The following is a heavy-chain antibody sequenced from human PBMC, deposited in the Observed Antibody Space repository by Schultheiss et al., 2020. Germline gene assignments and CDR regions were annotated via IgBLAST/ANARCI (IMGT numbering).Heavy chain of an antibody. CDR3: ARQVAAAGSPEYFQH. CDR2: IYYSGST. Sequence: SETLSLTCTVSGDSISGSGCYWGWIRQSPGKGLEWIGSIYYSGSTYYNPSLKSRVTISVDTSKNQFSLKLSSVTAADTAVYYCARQVAAAGSPEYFQHWGQGTLVNVSS. V-gene: IGHV4-39*01. CDR1: GDSISGSGCY. J-gene: IGHJ1*01. D-gene: IGHD6-13*01.